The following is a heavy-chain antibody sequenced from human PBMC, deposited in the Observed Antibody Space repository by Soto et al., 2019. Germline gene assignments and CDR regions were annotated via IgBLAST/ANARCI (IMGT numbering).Heavy chain of an antibody. D-gene: IGHD3-3*01. CDR2: ISSSGSTI. V-gene: IGHV3-48*04. CDR3: AREDYDFWSGTRPTFDY. J-gene: IGHJ4*02. Sequence: VQLVESGGGVVQPGRSLRLSCAASGFTFSSYGMHWVRQAPGKGLEWVSYISSSGSTIYYADSVKGRFTISRDNAKNSLYLQMNSLRAEDTAVYYCAREDYDFWSGTRPTFDYWGQGTLVTVSS. CDR1: GFTFSSYG.